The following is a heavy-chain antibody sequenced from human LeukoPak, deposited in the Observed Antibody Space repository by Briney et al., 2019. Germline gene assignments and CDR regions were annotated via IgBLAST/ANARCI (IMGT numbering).Heavy chain of an antibody. V-gene: IGHV3-48*01. CDR1: GFTFSSYS. D-gene: IGHD3-22*01. J-gene: IGHJ4*02. CDR3: ARPFYDSSGYYPMTFDY. CDR2: ISSSSSTI. Sequence: GGSLRLSCAASGFTFSSYSMNWVRQAPGKGLEWVSYISSSSSTIYYADSVKGRFTISRDNAKNSLYLQMNSLRAEDTAVYYCARPFYDSSGYYPMTFDYWGQGTLVTVSS.